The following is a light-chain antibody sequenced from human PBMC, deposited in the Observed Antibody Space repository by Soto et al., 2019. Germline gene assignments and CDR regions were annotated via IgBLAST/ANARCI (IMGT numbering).Light chain of an antibody. CDR2: GAS. CDR1: QSVSSSY. CDR3: QQYGSSTPT. V-gene: IGKV3-20*01. Sequence: EIVLTQSPGTLSLSPGERATLSCRASQSVSSSYLAWYQQKPGQAPRLIIYGASSRETGIPDRFSGSGSGTEFTLTISRLEPEDFEVYYCQQYGSSTPTFGQGTKVDIK. J-gene: IGKJ1*01.